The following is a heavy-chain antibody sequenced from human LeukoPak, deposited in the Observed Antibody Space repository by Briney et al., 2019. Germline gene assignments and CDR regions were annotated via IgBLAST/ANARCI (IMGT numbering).Heavy chain of an antibody. D-gene: IGHD5-18*01. J-gene: IGHJ4*02. CDR1: GFTFSSYA. Sequence: GRSLRLSCAASGFTFSSYAMHWVRQAPGKGLEWVTVIWNDGSHKYYADSVKGRFTISRDNSKNTLYLQMNSLRAEDTAVYYCAKSPTRGYSYGPIDYWGQGTLVTVSS. CDR3: AKSPTRGYSYGPIDY. CDR2: IWNDGSHK. V-gene: IGHV3-33*03.